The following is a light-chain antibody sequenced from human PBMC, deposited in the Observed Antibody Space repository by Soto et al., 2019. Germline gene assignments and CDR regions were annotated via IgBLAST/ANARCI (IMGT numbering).Light chain of an antibody. CDR1: QSVNTY. CDR2: DAS. V-gene: IGKV3-11*01. CDR3: QQRSSWPLT. Sequence: IVLTQSQATLSLSPGARSTLPGRASQSVNTYLGWYQQRPGQAPILLIYDASNRATGIPARISGSGSGTDFTLTISSLEPEDFAVYYCQQRSSWPLTFGGGTKVDIK. J-gene: IGKJ4*01.